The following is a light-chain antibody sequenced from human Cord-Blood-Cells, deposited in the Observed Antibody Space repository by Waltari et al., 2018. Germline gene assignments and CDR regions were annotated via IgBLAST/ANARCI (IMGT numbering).Light chain of an antibody. CDR2: DVS. CDR1: SSDVGGYTY. Sequence: QSALNQPASVSGSPGQSITISCTGTSSDVGGYTYVSWYQQHPGKAPKRMIYDVSNRPSGVSNRFSGSKSGNTASLTISGLQAEDEADYYCSSYTSSSTWVFGGGTKLTVL. V-gene: IGLV2-14*01. J-gene: IGLJ3*02. CDR3: SSYTSSSTWV.